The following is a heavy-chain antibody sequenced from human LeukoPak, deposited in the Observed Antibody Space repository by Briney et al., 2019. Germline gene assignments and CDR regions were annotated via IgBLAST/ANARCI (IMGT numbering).Heavy chain of an antibody. D-gene: IGHD3-9*01. J-gene: IGHJ4*02. CDR1: GFTFSSYG. V-gene: IGHV3-30*03. CDR3: ARNAYYDILTGYNYYFDY. Sequence: PGGSLRLSCAASGFTFSSYGMHWVRQAPGKGLEWVAVISYDGSNKYYADSVKGRFTISRDNSKNTLYLQMNSLRAEDTAVYYCARNAYYDILTGYNYYFDYWGQGTLVTVSS. CDR2: ISYDGSNK.